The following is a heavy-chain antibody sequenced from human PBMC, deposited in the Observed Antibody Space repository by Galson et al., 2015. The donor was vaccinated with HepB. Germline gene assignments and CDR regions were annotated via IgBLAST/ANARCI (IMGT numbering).Heavy chain of an antibody. Sequence: SVKVSCKASGYTFTSYGISWVRQAPGQGLEWMGWISAYNGNTNYAQKLQGRVTMTTDTSTSTAYMELRSLRSDDTAVYYCARVAVLGLGAIFGVVTRYNWFDPWGQGTLVTVSS. V-gene: IGHV1-18*01. CDR3: ARVAVLGLGAIFGVVTRYNWFDP. CDR1: GYTFTSYG. CDR2: ISAYNGNT. D-gene: IGHD3-3*01. J-gene: IGHJ5*02.